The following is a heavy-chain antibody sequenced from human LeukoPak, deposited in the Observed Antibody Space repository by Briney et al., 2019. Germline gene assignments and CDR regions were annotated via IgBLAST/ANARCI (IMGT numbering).Heavy chain of an antibody. D-gene: IGHD3-10*01. CDR1: GFTFSSYA. CDR3: ARERSYYYYYMDV. J-gene: IGHJ6*03. Sequence: GGSLRLSCAASGFTFSSYAMHWVRQAPGKGLEWVAVISYDGSNKYYADSVQGRFTISRDNSKNTVYLQMKSLRAEDTAVYFCARERSYYYYYMDVWGKGTTVTVSS. V-gene: IGHV3-30*14. CDR2: ISYDGSNK.